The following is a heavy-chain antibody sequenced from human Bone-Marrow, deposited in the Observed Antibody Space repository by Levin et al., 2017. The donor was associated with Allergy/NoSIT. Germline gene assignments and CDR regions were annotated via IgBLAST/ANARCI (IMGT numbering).Heavy chain of an antibody. J-gene: IGHJ4*02. D-gene: IGHD2-2*01. Sequence: GGSLRLSCAASGFTFSNAWMSWVRQAPGKGLEWVGRIKSKTDGGTTDYAAPVKGRFTISRDDSKNTLYLQMNSLKTEDTAVYYCTTDGGECSSTSCFLFSSRFDYWGQGTLVTVSS. CDR3: TTDGGECSSTSCFLFSSRFDY. V-gene: IGHV3-15*01. CDR1: GFTFSNAW. CDR2: IKSKTDGGTT.